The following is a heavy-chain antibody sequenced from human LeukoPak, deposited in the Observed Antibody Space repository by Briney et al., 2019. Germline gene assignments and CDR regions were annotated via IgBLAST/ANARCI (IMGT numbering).Heavy chain of an antibody. J-gene: IGHJ4*02. CDR3: ARGSRLQLHGY. CDR2: INPNGGGT. D-gene: IGHD2-2*01. Sequence: ASVKVSCKASGYTFSDYYIYWVRQAPGQGHEWMGWINPNGGGTKYAQKFQGRVTMTRDTSISTGYMELSRLRSDDTALYYCARGSRLQLHGYWGQGTLVTVSS. V-gene: IGHV1-2*02. CDR1: GYTFSDYY.